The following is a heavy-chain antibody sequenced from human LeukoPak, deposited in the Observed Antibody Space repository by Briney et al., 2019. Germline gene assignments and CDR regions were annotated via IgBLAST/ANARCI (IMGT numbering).Heavy chain of an antibody. V-gene: IGHV5-51*01. CDR2: IYPGDSEI. J-gene: IGHJ4*02. CDR1: GYSFTSYW. Sequence: GESLKISCKGSGYSFTSYWIGWVRQMPGKGLEWMGIIYPGDSEIIYSPSFQGQVTISAHKSITTAYLQWSSLKASDSAMYYCARRQPPHYWGQGTLVTVSS. CDR3: ARRQPPHY.